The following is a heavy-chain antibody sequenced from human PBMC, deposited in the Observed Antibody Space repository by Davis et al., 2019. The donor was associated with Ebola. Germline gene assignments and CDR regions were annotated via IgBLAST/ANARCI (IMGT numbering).Heavy chain of an antibody. CDR3: AYSSSWYYFDY. V-gene: IGHV4-59*08. CDR2: IYYSGST. CDR1: GGSISSHY. J-gene: IGHJ4*02. D-gene: IGHD6-13*01. Sequence: PSETLSLTCTVSGGSISSHYWSWIRQPPGKGLEWIGYIYYSGSTNYNPSLKSRVTISVDTSKNQFSLKLSSVTAADTAVYYCAYSSSWYYFDYWGQGTLVTVSS.